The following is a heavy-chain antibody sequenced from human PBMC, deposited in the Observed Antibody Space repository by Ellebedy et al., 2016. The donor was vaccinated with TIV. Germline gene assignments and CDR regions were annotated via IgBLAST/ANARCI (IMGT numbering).Heavy chain of an antibody. CDR3: ARDQGWAVAGTTRFDY. D-gene: IGHD6-19*01. J-gene: IGHJ4*02. V-gene: IGHV3-23*01. Sequence: PGGSLRLSCAASGFTFSSYAMSWVRQAPGKGLEWVSAISGSGGSTYYADSVKGRFTISRDNVKNSLYLQMNSLRAEDTAVYYCARDQGWAVAGTTRFDYWGQGTLVTVSS. CDR1: GFTFSSYA. CDR2: ISGSGGST.